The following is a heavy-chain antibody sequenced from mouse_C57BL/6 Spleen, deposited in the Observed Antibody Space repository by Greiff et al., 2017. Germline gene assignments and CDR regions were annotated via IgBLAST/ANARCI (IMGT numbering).Heavy chain of an antibody. V-gene: IGHV15-2*01. CDR2: ILPSIGRT. Sequence: QVQLQQSGSELRSPGSSVKLSCKDFDSEVFPIAYMSWVRQKPGHGFEWIGGILPSIGRTIYGEKFEDKATLDADTLSNTAYLELNSLTSEDSAIYYCARGGYGNYSYYFDYWGQGTTLTVSS. D-gene: IGHD2-1*01. J-gene: IGHJ2*01. CDR3: ARGGYGNYSYYFDY. CDR1: DSEVFPIAY.